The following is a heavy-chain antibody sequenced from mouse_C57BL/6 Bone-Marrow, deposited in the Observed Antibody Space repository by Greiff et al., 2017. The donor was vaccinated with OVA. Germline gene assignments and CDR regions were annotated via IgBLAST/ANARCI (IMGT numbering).Heavy chain of an antibody. CDR2: INYDGSST. CDR3: ARDRGYYGSSYGYFDV. Sequence: VQRVESEGGLVQPGSSMKLSCTASGFTFSDYYMAWVRQVPEKGLEWVANINYDGSSTYYLDSLKSRFIISRDNAKNILYLQMSSLKSEDTATYYCARDRGYYGSSYGYFDVWGTGTTVTVSS. V-gene: IGHV5-16*01. D-gene: IGHD1-1*01. CDR1: GFTFSDYY. J-gene: IGHJ1*03.